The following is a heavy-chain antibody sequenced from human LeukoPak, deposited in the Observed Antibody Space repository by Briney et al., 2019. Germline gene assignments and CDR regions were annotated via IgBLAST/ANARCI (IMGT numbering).Heavy chain of an antibody. D-gene: IGHD2-21*02. CDR2: IYLSGST. V-gene: IGHV4-4*02. J-gene: IGHJ4*01. CDR3: ARSIRVTRSFES. CDR1: GASSSSGDW. Sequence: SETLSLTCAVSGASSSSGDWWNWVRQPPGKGLEWIGEIYLSGSTNYNPSLKSRVTMSVDKSKSQFSLKLTSVTAADTAVYYCARSIRVTRSFESWGHGALVTVSS.